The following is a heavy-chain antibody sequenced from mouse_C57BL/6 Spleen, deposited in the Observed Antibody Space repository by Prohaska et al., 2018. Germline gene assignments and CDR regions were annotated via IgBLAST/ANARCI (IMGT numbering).Heavy chain of an antibody. V-gene: IGHV1-59*01. CDR2: IDPSDSYT. J-gene: IGHJ1*03. D-gene: IGHD1-1*01. CDR3: ARGSITTVTHWYFDV. Sequence: FQLQQSGPELVKPGASVKISCKASGYSFTDYNMNWVKQRPGQGLEWIGVIDPSDSYTNYNQKFKGKATLTVDTSSSTAYMQLSSLTSEDSAVYYCARGSITTVTHWYFDVWGTGTTVTVSS. CDR1: GYSFTDYN.